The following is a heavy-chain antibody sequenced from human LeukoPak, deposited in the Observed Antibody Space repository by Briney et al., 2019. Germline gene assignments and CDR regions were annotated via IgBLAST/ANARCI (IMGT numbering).Heavy chain of an antibody. D-gene: IGHD1-26*01. CDR1: GFTFSSYA. Sequence: GGALRLSCAASGFTFSSYAMSWVRQAPGKGLEWVSAIRDSGSSTHYADSVKGRFTTSRDNSKNTLFLQMNSLRAEDTAIYYCAKYGPQDSGSSHFDYWAREPWLPSPQ. V-gene: IGHV3-23*01. J-gene: IGHJ4*02. CDR2: IRDSGSST. CDR3: AKYGPQDSGSSHFDY.